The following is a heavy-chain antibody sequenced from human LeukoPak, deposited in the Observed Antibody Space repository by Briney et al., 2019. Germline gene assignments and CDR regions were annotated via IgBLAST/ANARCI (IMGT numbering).Heavy chain of an antibody. CDR2: IYYSGST. V-gene: IGHV4-39*01. CDR1: GGSFSGYY. CDR3: ASIAAAGTFWFDP. J-gene: IGHJ5*02. D-gene: IGHD6-13*01. Sequence: SETLSLTCAVSGGSFSGYYWSWIRQPPGKGLEWIGSIYYSGSTYYNPSLKSRVTISVDTSKNQFSLKLSSVTAADTAVYYCASIAAAGTFWFDPWGQGTLVTVSS.